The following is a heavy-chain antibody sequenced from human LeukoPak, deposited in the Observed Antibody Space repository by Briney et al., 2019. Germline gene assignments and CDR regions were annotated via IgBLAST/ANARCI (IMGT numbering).Heavy chain of an antibody. J-gene: IGHJ3*02. Sequence: PGGSLRLSCAASRFTFSTAWMSWVRQAPGKGLEWVGRIKTKTDGGTIEYAAPVKGRFTISRDDSKNTLYMQMNSLKTEDTAVYYCTTEVVVDAFDIWGQGTMVTVSS. CDR3: TTEVVVDAFDI. CDR2: IKTKTDGGTI. CDR1: RFTFSTAW. D-gene: IGHD3-22*01. V-gene: IGHV3-15*01.